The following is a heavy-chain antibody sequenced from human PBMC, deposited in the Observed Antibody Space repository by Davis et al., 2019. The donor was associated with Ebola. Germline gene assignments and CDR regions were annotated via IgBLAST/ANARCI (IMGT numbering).Heavy chain of an antibody. CDR2: IDLDDDK. CDR1: GFSLSTSEMC. D-gene: IGHD1-7*01. CDR3: AHYRRFLTGTTWRYWFYP. J-gene: IGHJ5*02. Sequence: SGPTLAQPTPTLTRTCTISGFSLSTSEMCVSCIRQPPSKALAWLARIDLDDDKYYSTSLKTRLTISKDTSKNQVVLTMTNMDPVDTATYYCAHYRRFLTGTTWRYWFYPWGEGTLVTDSS. V-gene: IGHV2-70*11.